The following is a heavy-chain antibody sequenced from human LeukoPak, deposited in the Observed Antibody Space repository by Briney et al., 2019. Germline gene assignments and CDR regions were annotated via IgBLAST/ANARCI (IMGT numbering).Heavy chain of an antibody. V-gene: IGHV1-24*01. J-gene: IGHJ5*02. CDR1: GYTLTELS. CDR3: ATAQGVVTLNWFDP. D-gene: IGHD3-3*01. CDR2: FDPEDGET. Sequence: ASVKVSCKVSGYTLTELSMHWVRQAPGKGLEWMGGFDPEDGETIYAQKFQGRVTMTEDTSTDTAYMELSSLRSEDTAVYYCATAQGVVTLNWFDPWGRGTLVTVSS.